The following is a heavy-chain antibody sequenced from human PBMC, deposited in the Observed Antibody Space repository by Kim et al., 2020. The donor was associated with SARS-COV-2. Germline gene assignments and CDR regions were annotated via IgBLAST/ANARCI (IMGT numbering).Heavy chain of an antibody. CDR2: INAGNGNT. Sequence: ASVKVSYKASGYTFTSYAMHWVRQAPGQRLEWMGWINAGNGNTKYSQKFQGRVTITRDTSASTAYMELSSLRSEDTAVYYCARRGPQYYDILTGYSIDDAFDIWGQGTMVTVSS. CDR3: ARRGPQYYDILTGYSIDDAFDI. V-gene: IGHV1-3*01. D-gene: IGHD3-9*01. CDR1: GYTFTSYA. J-gene: IGHJ3*02.